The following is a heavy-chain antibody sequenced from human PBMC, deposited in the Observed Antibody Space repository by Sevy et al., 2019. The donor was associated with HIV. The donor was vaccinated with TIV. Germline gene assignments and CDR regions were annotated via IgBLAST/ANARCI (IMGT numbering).Heavy chain of an antibody. CDR3: ARHTSYISGDC. CDR2: VYYSGRT. J-gene: IGHJ4*02. CDR1: GGSISSYSYY. D-gene: IGHD2-21*01. V-gene: IGHV4-39*01. Sequence: SETLSLTCTVSGGSISSYSYYWGWIRQPPGKGLEWIGSVYYSGRTYYNPSLGSRVTISVDTSKNQFSLKLSSVTAADTAVYYCARHTSYISGDCWCQGTLVTVSS.